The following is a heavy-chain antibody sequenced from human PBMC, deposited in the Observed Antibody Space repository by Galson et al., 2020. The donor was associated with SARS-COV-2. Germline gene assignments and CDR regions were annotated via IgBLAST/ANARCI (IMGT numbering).Heavy chain of an antibody. D-gene: IGHD6-13*01. Sequence: HGESLKISCKGSGYSFSSAWIGWVSQMPGKGLEWMGIIFPGDSDIRYSTAVQGQVTISADKSISTAYLEWSSLQVSDTAMYYCARLPRDWYFMGFDYWCQGTLVTVSS. V-gene: IGHV5-51*01. CDR2: IFPGDSDI. CDR3: ARLPRDWYFMGFDY. J-gene: IGHJ4*02. CDR1: GYSFSSAW.